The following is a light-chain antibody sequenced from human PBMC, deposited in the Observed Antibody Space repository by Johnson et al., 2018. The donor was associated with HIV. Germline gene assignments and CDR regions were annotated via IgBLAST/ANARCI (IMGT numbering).Light chain of an antibody. CDR2: ENN. CDR3: GAWDNSLGCGLVV. V-gene: IGLV1-51*02. CDR1: SSNIGNNY. J-gene: IGLJ1*01. Sequence: QSVLTQPPSVSAAPGQKVTISCSGSSSNIGNNYVSWYQQLPGTAPKLLIYENNKRPSGIPDRFSGSKSGTSATLGITGLQTGDEADYYCGAWDNSLGCGLVVCGPGTKVTVL.